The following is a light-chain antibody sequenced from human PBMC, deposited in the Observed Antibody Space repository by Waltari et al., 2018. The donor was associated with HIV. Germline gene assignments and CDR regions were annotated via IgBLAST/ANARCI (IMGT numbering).Light chain of an antibody. CDR3: QSTDSGGTHVV. Sequence: YELTQSPSMSVSPGQTARISCSGDALPMKYCFWYQQKPGQAPVLLIYKDIERPSWVPGRFSASSSGTTVILTISGVQAEDDAVYYCQSTDSGGTHVVFGGGTKLTVL. J-gene: IGLJ2*01. V-gene: IGLV3-25*03. CDR2: KDI. CDR1: ALPMKY.